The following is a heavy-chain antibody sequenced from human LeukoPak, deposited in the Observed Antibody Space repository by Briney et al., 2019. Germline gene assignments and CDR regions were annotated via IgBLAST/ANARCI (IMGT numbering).Heavy chain of an antibody. D-gene: IGHD2-2*01. CDR3: ARKACSTTSCRSLNWFDT. CDR1: GFTFSDYY. CDR2: ISSTGTLI. V-gene: IGHV3-11*01. Sequence: GGSLRPSCAASGFTFSDYYMSWIRQAPGKGLERVSYISSTGTLIHYADSLKGRFTVSRDNAKSSLYLQMNSLRSEDTAVYYCARKACSTTSCRSLNWFDTWGQGTLVTVSS. J-gene: IGHJ5*02.